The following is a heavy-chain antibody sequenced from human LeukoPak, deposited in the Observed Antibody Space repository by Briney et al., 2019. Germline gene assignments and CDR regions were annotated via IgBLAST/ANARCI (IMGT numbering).Heavy chain of an antibody. V-gene: IGHV3-23*01. CDR3: AKGGGGYSYGYYFDY. Sequence: SGGSLRLSCAASGFTFSSYAMSWVRQAPGKGLEWVSAISGSGGSTYYADSVKGRFTISRDNSKNTLYLQMNSLRAEDTAVYYCAKGGGGYSYGYYFDYWGQGTLVTVSS. D-gene: IGHD5-18*01. CDR2: ISGSGGST. CDR1: GFTFSSYA. J-gene: IGHJ4*02.